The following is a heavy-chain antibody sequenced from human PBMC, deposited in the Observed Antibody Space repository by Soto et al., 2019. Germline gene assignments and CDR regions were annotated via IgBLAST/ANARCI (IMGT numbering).Heavy chain of an antibody. D-gene: IGHD6-6*01. Sequence: GVSLRLYFASSGSNFSSYEMNWFRQSPGKGLEWVSAISGSGGSTYYADSVKGRFTISRDNSKNTLYLQMNSLRAEDTAVYYCAKEEQLAHYYYYGMDVWGQGNTVTVSS. J-gene: IGHJ6*02. CDR2: ISGSGGST. V-gene: IGHV3-23*01. CDR3: AKEEQLAHYYYYGMDV. CDR1: GSNFSSYE.